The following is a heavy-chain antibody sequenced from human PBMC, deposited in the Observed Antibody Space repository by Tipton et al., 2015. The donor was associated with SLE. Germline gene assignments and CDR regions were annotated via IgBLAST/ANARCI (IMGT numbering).Heavy chain of an antibody. Sequence: TLSLTCTVSGGSISSYYWSWIRQPPGKGLEWIGYIYYSGSTNYNPSLKSRVTISVDTSKNQFSLKLSSVTAADTAVYYCARRLRRGGAFDIWGQGTMVTVSP. D-gene: IGHD4-17*01. CDR1: GGSISSYY. J-gene: IGHJ3*02. CDR3: ARRLRRGGAFDI. CDR2: IYYSGST. V-gene: IGHV4-59*01.